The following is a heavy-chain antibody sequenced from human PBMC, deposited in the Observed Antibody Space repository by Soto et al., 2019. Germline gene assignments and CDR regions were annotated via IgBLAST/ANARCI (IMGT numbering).Heavy chain of an antibody. CDR3: AKEPRLQLAY. D-gene: IGHD1-1*01. J-gene: IGHJ4*02. CDR2: ISGGGDGT. Sequence: EVHLLESGGGLVQPGGSLRLSCTASGFPFGNYAMYWVRQAPGKGLEWVSGISGGGDGTNYADSVKGRFTVSRDNSRNTMYLQMYSLRAEDTAVYYCAKEPRLQLAYWGQGTLVTVSS. V-gene: IGHV3-23*01. CDR1: GFPFGNYA.